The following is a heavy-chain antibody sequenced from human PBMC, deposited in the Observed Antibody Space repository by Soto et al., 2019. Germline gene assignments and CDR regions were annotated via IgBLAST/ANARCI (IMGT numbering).Heavy chain of an antibody. CDR1: GFTFSNYG. CDR2: IWHDGNNK. CDR3: ASDLVGASDSYGLDV. D-gene: IGHD1-26*01. V-gene: IGHV3-33*01. Sequence: GGSLRLSCAASGFTFSNYGMHWVRQAPGKGLEWVAIIWHDGNNKYYADSVRGRFIISRDNSKNRLYLQMNSLRAEDTAVYYCASDLVGASDSYGLDVWGQGTPVTVTS. J-gene: IGHJ6*02.